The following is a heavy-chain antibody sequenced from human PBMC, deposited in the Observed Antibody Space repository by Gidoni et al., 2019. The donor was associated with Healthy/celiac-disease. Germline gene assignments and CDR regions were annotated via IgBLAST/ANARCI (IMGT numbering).Heavy chain of an antibody. CDR3: ARRGPTADRGDY. CDR2: IYYSGST. CDR1: GGSISSSSYY. Sequence: QLPLQESGPGLVKPSETLSLTCTVSGGSISSSSYYWGWIRQPPGKGLEWIGSIYYSGSTYYNPSLKSRVTISVDTSKNQFSLKLSPVTAADTAVYYCARRGPTADRGDYWGQGTLVTVSS. J-gene: IGHJ4*02. V-gene: IGHV4-39*01. D-gene: IGHD3-10*01.